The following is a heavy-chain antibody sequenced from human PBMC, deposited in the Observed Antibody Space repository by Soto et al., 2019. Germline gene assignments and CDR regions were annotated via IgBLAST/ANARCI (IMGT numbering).Heavy chain of an antibody. CDR3: AKEKEIVVVITTCFDY. Sequence: AGGSLRLSCAASGFTFSSYAMSWVRQAPGKGLEWVSAISGSGGSTYYADSVKGRFTISRDNSKNTLYLQMNSLRAEDTAVYYCAKEKEIVVVITTCFDYWGQGTLVTVSS. V-gene: IGHV3-23*01. CDR1: GFTFSSYA. J-gene: IGHJ4*02. D-gene: IGHD3-22*01. CDR2: ISGSGGST.